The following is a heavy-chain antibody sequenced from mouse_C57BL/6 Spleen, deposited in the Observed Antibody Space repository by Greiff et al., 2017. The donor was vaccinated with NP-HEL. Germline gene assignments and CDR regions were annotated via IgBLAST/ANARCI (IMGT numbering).Heavy chain of an antibody. CDR1: GYSFTGYY. Sequence: VQLQQSGPELVKPGASVKISCKASGYSFTGYYMNWVKQSPEKSLEWIGEINPSTGGTTYNQKFKAKATLTVDKSSSTAYMQLKSLTSEDSAVYYCARWRGNYDYWFAYWGQGTLVTVSA. D-gene: IGHD2-4*01. CDR3: ARWRGNYDYWFAY. V-gene: IGHV1-42*01. J-gene: IGHJ3*01. CDR2: INPSTGGT.